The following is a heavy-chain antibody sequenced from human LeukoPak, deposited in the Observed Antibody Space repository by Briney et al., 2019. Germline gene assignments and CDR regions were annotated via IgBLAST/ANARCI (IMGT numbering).Heavy chain of an antibody. CDR3: ARFWTGYLPDY. V-gene: IGHV1-18*01. Sequence: ASVKVSCKASGYTVTTYAVSWVRQAPGQGLEWMGWISTYNGNTEYVKSLQGRVTMTTDTSSSTAYMELRGLKSDDTAVYYCARFWTGYLPDYWGQGTLVTVSS. CDR2: ISTYNGNT. CDR1: GYTVTTYA. D-gene: IGHD3/OR15-3a*01. J-gene: IGHJ4*02.